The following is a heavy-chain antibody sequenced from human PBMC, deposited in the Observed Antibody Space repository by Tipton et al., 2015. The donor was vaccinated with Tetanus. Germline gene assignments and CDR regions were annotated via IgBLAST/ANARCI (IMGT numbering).Heavy chain of an antibody. J-gene: IGHJ4*02. D-gene: IGHD5-18*01. CDR3: ARMTWIQLWLRENSYFDY. V-gene: IGHV4-39*01. CDR2: IYYSGST. Sequence: TLSLTCTVSGGSISSSSYYWGWIRQPPGKGLEWIGSIYYSGSTYYNPSLKSRVTISVDTSKSQFSLKLSSVTAADTAVYYCARMTWIQLWLRENSYFDYWGQGTLVTVSS. CDR1: GGSISSSSYY.